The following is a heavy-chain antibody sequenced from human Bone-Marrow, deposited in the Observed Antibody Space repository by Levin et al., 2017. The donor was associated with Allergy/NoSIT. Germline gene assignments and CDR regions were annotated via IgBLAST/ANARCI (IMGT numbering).Heavy chain of an antibody. CDR3: ARGPPGCTNGVCYAEYFQH. D-gene: IGHD2-8*01. CDR2: IIPIFGTA. J-gene: IGHJ1*01. CDR1: GGTFSSYA. V-gene: IGHV1-69*13. Sequence: ASVKVSCKASGGTFSSYAISWVRQAPGQGLEWMGGIIPIFGTANYAQKFQGRVTITADESTSTAYMELSSLRSEDTAVYYCARGPPGCTNGVCYAEYFQHWGQGTLVTVSS.